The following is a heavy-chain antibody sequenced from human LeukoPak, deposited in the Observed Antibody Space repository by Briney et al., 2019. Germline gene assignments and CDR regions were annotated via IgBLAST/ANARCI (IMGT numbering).Heavy chain of an antibody. J-gene: IGHJ5*02. CDR3: ARGDHYDFWSGYYKSNWFDP. V-gene: IGHV1-18*01. CDR2: ISAYNGNT. CDR1: GYTFTSYG. Sequence: ASVKVSCKASGYTFTSYGISWVRQAPGQGLEWMGWISAYNGNTNYAQKFQGRVTMTRNTSISTAYMELSSLRSEDTAVYYCARGDHYDFWSGYYKSNWFDPWGQGTLVTVSS. D-gene: IGHD3-3*01.